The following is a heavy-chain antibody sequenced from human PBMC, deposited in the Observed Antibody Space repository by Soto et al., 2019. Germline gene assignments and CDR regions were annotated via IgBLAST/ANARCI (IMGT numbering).Heavy chain of an antibody. V-gene: IGHV3-73*02. D-gene: IGHD1-26*01. CDR1: GFTFSGSA. Sequence: EVQLVESGGGLVQPGGSLKLSCAASGFTFSGSAIHWVRQASGKGLEWVGRIRSKANSYATAYAASVKGRFTISRDDSKNTAYLQMKSLKTEDTAVYYCTTFTGSYSLYGMDVWGQGTTVTVSS. J-gene: IGHJ6*02. CDR2: IRSKANSYAT. CDR3: TTFTGSYSLYGMDV.